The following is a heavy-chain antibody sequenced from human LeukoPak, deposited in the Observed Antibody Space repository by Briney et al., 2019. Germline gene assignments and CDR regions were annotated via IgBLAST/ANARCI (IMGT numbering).Heavy chain of an antibody. D-gene: IGHD3-22*01. J-gene: IGHJ5*02. CDR2: ISPSGDIT. Sequence: GTLRLSCAASGFTFSNHGMNWVRQAPGKGLEWVSGISPSGDITYYADSVKGRFTISRDNAKNTLYLQMNSLRAEDTAVYYCAKGNYYDSSAYNWFDPWGQGTLVTVSS. V-gene: IGHV3-23*01. CDR3: AKGNYYDSSAYNWFDP. CDR1: GFTFSNHG.